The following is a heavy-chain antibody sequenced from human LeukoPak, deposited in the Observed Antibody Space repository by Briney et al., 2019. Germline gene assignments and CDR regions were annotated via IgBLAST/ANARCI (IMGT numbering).Heavy chain of an antibody. V-gene: IGHV1-2*02. D-gene: IGHD3-16*01. CDR2: INPDSGFT. CDR3: APTAEAYTSWWKV. CDR1: GYKFTDDY. Sequence: ASVKVSCKASGYKFTDDYMHWVRQAPGQGLEFMGWINPDSGFTNYAQKFKGRVTMTRDTSISTAYLGVRSLTSDDAAVYYCAPTAEAYTSWWKVWGQGTLVTVSS. J-gene: IGHJ4*02.